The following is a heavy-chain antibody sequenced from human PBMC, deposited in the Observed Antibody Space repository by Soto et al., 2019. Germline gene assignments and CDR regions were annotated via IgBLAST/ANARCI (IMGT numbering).Heavy chain of an antibody. V-gene: IGHV3-48*03. Sequence: PGGSLRLSCAAPGFTFSSYEMNWVRQAPGKGLEWVSYISSSGSTIYYADSVKGRFTISRDNAKNSLYLQMNSLRAEDTAVYYCARVWELGSVDYWGQGTLVTVSS. D-gene: IGHD1-26*01. CDR1: GFTFSSYE. CDR3: ARVWELGSVDY. J-gene: IGHJ4*02. CDR2: ISSSGSTI.